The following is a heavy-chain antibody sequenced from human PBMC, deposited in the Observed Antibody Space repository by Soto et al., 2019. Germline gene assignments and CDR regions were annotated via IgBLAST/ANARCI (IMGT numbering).Heavy chain of an antibody. D-gene: IGHD3-16*02. CDR2: INHSGST. V-gene: IGHV4-34*01. CDR1: GGSFSGYY. Sequence: SETLSLTCAVYGGSFSGYYWSWIRQPPGKGLEWIGEINHSGSTNYNPSLKSRVTISVDTSKNQFSLKLSSVTAADTAVYYCARGGRIMITFGGVIVIKQGYDCWGQGTLVTVS. J-gene: IGHJ4*02. CDR3: ARGGRIMITFGGVIVIKQGYDC.